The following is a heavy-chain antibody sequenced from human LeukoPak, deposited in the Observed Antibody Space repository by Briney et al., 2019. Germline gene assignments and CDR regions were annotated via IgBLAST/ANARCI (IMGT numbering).Heavy chain of an antibody. CDR3: AKGCSGIYCLGYYYLDV. CDR1: GLIFSNHA. Sequence: GGSMRLSCAGAGLIFSNHAMSWVRQAPGKGLEWVSVISGSGDNTYYADSVKGRFTVSRDNSKSTLYLQMNSLRADDTAVYYCAKGCSGIYCLGYYYLDVWGKGTTVTVSS. V-gene: IGHV3-23*01. D-gene: IGHD1-26*01. CDR2: ISGSGDNT. J-gene: IGHJ6*03.